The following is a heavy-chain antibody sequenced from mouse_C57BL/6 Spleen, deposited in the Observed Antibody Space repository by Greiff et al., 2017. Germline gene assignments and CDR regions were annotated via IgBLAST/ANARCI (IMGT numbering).Heavy chain of an antibody. CDR3: ATYGSSLYYAMDY. V-gene: IGHV5-17*01. CDR1: GFTFSDYG. CDR2: ISSGSSTI. Sequence: DVKLVESGGGLVKPGGSLKLSCAASGFTFSDYGMHWVRQAPEKGLEWVAYISSGSSTIYYADTGKGRFTISRDNAKNTLFLQMTSLRSEDTAMYYCATYGSSLYYAMDYWGQGTSVTVSS. D-gene: IGHD1-1*01. J-gene: IGHJ4*01.